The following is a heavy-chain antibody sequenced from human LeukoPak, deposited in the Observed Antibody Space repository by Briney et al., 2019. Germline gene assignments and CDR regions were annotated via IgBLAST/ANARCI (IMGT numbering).Heavy chain of an antibody. Sequence: PSETLPLTCAVSGGSISSSIYYWGWIRQPPGKGLEWIGSIYYSGSTYYNPSLKSRVTISVDTSKNQFSLKLSSVTAADTAVYYCARSVRQVVSTFDYWGQGTLVTVSS. D-gene: IGHD3-22*01. J-gene: IGHJ4*02. CDR3: ARSVRQVVSTFDY. CDR1: GGSISSSIYY. CDR2: IYYSGST. V-gene: IGHV4-39*01.